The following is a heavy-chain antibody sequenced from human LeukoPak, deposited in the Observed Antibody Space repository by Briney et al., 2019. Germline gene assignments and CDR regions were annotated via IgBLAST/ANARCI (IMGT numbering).Heavy chain of an antibody. Sequence: GRSLRLSCAASGFTFSSYAMHWVRQAPGKGLEWVGVISYDGSNKYYADSVKGRFTISRDNSKNTLYLQMNSLRAEDTAVYYCARGVGWELHQIDYWGQGTLVTVSS. CDR2: ISYDGSNK. V-gene: IGHV3-30-3*01. CDR3: ARGVGWELHQIDY. CDR1: GFTFSSYA. D-gene: IGHD1-26*01. J-gene: IGHJ4*02.